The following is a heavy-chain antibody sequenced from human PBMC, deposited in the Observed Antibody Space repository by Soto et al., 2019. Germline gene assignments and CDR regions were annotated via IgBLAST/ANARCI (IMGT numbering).Heavy chain of an antibody. CDR1: GYTFTSYG. D-gene: IGHD2-15*01. CDR2: ISAYNGNT. CDR3: ARMYCSGGSCHWPSYYFDY. V-gene: IGHV1-18*04. J-gene: IGHJ4*02. Sequence: ASVKVSCKASGYTFTSYGISWVRQAPGQGLEWMGWISAYNGNTNYAQKLQGRVTMTTGTSTSTAYMELRSLRSDDTAVYYCARMYCSGGSCHWPSYYFDYWGQGTLLTVFS.